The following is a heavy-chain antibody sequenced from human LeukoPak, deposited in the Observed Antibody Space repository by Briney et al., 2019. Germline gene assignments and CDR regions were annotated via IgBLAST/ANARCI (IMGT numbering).Heavy chain of an antibody. CDR1: GFTLSNYW. V-gene: IGHV3-74*01. CDR3: ARAGGGNSPLAD. Sequence: GGSLRLSCAASGFTLSNYWMHWVRQVPGKGLVWVSRINTDGSSTSYADSVKGRFTISRDNAKNTLYLQMNSLRAEDTAVYYCARAGGGNSPLADWGQGTLVTVSS. CDR2: INTDGSST. D-gene: IGHD4-23*01. J-gene: IGHJ4*02.